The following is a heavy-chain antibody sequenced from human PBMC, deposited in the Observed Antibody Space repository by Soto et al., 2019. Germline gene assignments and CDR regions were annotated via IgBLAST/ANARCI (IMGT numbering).Heavy chain of an antibody. CDR3: ARSGVVVPAAMVFPPPDYYYYMEV. V-gene: IGHV6-1*01. Sequence: SQTLSLTCAISGDSVTSNSAAWNWIRQSPSRGLEWLGRTYYRSKWYNDYAVSVKSRITINPDTSKNQFSLQLNSVTPEDTAVYYCARSGVVVPAAMVFPPPDYYYYMEVWGKGTTVTVSS. CDR2: TYYRSKWYN. D-gene: IGHD2-2*01. CDR1: GDSVTSNSAA. J-gene: IGHJ6*03.